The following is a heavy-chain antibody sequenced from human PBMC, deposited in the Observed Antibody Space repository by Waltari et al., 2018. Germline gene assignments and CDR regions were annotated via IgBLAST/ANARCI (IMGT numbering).Heavy chain of an antibody. Sequence: EVQLVESGGGLVQPGGSLRLSCAGSGFTFSSYAMSWVRQAPGEGMEWVSAISGRWGSTYYADSVKGRFTISRDNSKNTLYLQMNSLRAEDTAVYYCAKDRVGLGYYDSSGYFDYWGQGTLVTVSS. J-gene: IGHJ4*02. V-gene: IGHV3-23*04. CDR1: GFTFSSYA. CDR3: AKDRVGLGYYDSSGYFDY. D-gene: IGHD3-22*01. CDR2: ISGRWGST.